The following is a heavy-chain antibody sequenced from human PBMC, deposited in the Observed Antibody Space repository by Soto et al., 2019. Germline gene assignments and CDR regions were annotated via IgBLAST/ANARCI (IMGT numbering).Heavy chain of an antibody. V-gene: IGHV1-18*01. CDR1: GYTFTSYG. J-gene: IGHJ4*02. Sequence: ASVKVSCKASGYTFTSYGISWVRQAPGQGLEWMGWISAYNGNTNYAQNLQGRVTMTTDTSTSTAYMELRSLRSDDTALYYCARDRILGYCSGGRCYIGDYWGQGTLVTVSS. D-gene: IGHD2-15*01. CDR3: ARDRILGYCSGGRCYIGDY. CDR2: ISAYNGNT.